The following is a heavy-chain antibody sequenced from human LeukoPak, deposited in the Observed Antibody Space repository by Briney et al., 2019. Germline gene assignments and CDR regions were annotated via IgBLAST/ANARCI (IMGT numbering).Heavy chain of an antibody. CDR2: IRGRGTTI. D-gene: IGHD1-20*01. J-gene: IGHJ4*02. CDR3: ARDPGISGMSY. V-gene: IGHV3-48*03. Sequence: PGGSLRLSCAASGFTFSSYEMNWVRQAPGKGLEWVSYIRGRGTTIYYADSVKGRFTISRDNANNSLYLQMNSLRAEDTAVYYCARDPGISGMSYWGQGTLVTVSS. CDR1: GFTFSSYE.